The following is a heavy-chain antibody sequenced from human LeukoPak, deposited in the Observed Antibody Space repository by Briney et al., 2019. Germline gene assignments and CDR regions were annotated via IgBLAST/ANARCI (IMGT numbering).Heavy chain of an antibody. V-gene: IGHV1-24*01. CDR1: GYTFTSYD. Sequence: GASVKVSCKASGYTFTSYDINWVRQAPGKGFEWMGGFAPEDGERIYAQKFQGRVTMTEDTSADTAYMELSSLKSEDTAVYFCTAGVAVSRWYYFDYWGQGTLVTVSS. D-gene: IGHD6-13*01. J-gene: IGHJ4*01. CDR3: TAGVAVSRWYYFDY. CDR2: FAPEDGER.